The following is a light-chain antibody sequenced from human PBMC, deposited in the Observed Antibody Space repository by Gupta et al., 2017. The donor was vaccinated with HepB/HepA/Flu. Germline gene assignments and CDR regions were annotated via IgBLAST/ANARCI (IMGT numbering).Light chain of an antibody. V-gene: IGKV1-39*01. CDR2: AAS. CDR3: QQSYSTPFT. J-gene: IGKJ3*01. Sequence: DIQMTQSPSSLSASVGDRVTITCRASQSIRSYLNWYQQKPGKAPKLLIYAASSLQSGVPSRFSGSGSGTDFTLTISSLQPEDFATYYCQQSYSTPFTFGPGTKVDIE. CDR1: QSIRSY.